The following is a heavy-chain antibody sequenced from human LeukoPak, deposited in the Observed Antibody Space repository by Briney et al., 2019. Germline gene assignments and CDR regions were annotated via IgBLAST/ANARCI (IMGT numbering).Heavy chain of an antibody. J-gene: IGHJ4*02. Sequence: ASVKVSCKASGYTFVAFYMQWLRQAPGQGLEWMGWINPNSGDTNYAQNFQGRVTMTRDTPISTAYMELSRLRSDDTAVYYCARPGGKARGYYFDYWGQGALVTVSS. CDR3: ARPGGKARGYYFDY. CDR2: INPNSGDT. V-gene: IGHV1-2*02. D-gene: IGHD3-16*01. CDR1: GYTFVAFY.